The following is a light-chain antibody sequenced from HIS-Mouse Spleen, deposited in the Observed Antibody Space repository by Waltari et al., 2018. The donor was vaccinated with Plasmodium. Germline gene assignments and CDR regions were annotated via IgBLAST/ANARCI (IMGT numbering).Light chain of an antibody. CDR2: GAS. Sequence: EIVMTQSPATLSVSPGERATLSCRASQSVSSNLAGNQQKPGQAPMLRIYGASTRATGIPARFSGSGSGTEFTLTISSLQSEDFAVYYCQQYNNWSFTFGPGTKVDIK. J-gene: IGKJ3*01. CDR1: QSVSSN. V-gene: IGKV3-15*01. CDR3: QQYNNWSFT.